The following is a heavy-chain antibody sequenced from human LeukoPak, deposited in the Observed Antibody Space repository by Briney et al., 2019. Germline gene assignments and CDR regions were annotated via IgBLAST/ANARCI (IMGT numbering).Heavy chain of an antibody. J-gene: IGHJ3*02. V-gene: IGHV4-4*07. Sequence: SETLSLTCTVSGGSISSYYWSWIRQPAGKGLEWIGRIYTSGSTNYNPSLKSRVTMSVDTSKNQFSLKLSSVTAADTAVYYCARFSEGSYFPEDDAFDIWGQGTMVTVSS. CDR3: ARFSEGSYFPEDDAFDI. D-gene: IGHD1-26*01. CDR1: GGSISSYY. CDR2: IYTSGST.